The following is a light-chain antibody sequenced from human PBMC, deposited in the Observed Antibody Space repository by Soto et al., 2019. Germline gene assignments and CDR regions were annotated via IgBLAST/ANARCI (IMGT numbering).Light chain of an antibody. CDR1: QIISSY. J-gene: IGKJ2*01. Sequence: EIVWKQAPGTLSLSPGERATLSCRASQIISSYLAWYQQKPGQAPRLLIYGASSRATGIPDRFSGSGSGTEFTLTISRLEPEDFAGYYGRQYGSSPSYTFGQGPKMEIK. CDR3: RQYGSSPSYT. V-gene: IGKV3-20*01. CDR2: GAS.